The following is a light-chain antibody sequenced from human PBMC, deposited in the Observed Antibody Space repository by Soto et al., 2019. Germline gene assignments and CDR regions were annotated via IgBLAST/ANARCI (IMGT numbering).Light chain of an antibody. V-gene: IGLV1-47*02. J-gene: IGLJ1*01. Sequence: QSVLTQPPSASGTPEQRVTMSCSGSSSNIGSNYVYWYQQLPGTAPKLLIYSNNQRPSGVPDRFSGSKSGTSASLAISGLRSEDEADYYCAAWDDSLSGYVFGTGTKVTVL. CDR3: AAWDDSLSGYV. CDR2: SNN. CDR1: SSNIGSNY.